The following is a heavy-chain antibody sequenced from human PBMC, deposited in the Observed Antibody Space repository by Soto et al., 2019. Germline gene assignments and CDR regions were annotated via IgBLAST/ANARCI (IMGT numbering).Heavy chain of an antibody. CDR1: GGTLSSYA. CDR2: IIPIFGTA. V-gene: IGHV1-69*13. CDR3: ATRYGEVDFWSGYYHNWFDP. J-gene: IGHJ5*02. Sequence: SVKVSCKASGGTLSSYAISWVRQAPGQGLEWMGGIIPIFGTANYAQKFQGRVTITADESTSTAYMELSSLRSEDTAVYYCATRYGEVDFWSGYYHNWFDPWGQGTLVTVSS. D-gene: IGHD3-3*01.